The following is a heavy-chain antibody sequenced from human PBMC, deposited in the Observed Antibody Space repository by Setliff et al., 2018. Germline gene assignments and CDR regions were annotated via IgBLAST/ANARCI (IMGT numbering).Heavy chain of an antibody. J-gene: IGHJ6*03. Sequence: ASVKVSCKASGYTFTSYGISWVRQAPGQGLEWMGWISAYNGNTNYAQKLQGRVTMTTDTSTSTAYMELRSMRSDDTAVYYCARGTKGWDATSYYYYYMDVWGKGTTVTVSS. V-gene: IGHV1-18*01. CDR2: ISAYNGNT. D-gene: IGHD1-26*01. CDR3: ARGTKGWDATSYYYYYMDV. CDR1: GYTFTSYG.